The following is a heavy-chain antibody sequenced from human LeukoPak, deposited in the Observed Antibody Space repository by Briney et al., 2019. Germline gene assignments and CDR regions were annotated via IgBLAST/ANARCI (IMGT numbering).Heavy chain of an antibody. CDR3: ARSDWFDP. CDR1: GFSFRNAW. V-gene: IGHV3-74*01. Sequence: GGSLRLSCAASGFSFRNAWMHWVRQAPGKGLVWVSRIKGDGSVTVYADSVKGRFTISRDNAKNTLYLQMNSLRVEDTAVYYCARSDWFDPWGQGTLVTVSS. J-gene: IGHJ5*02. CDR2: IKGDGSVT. D-gene: IGHD3-3*01.